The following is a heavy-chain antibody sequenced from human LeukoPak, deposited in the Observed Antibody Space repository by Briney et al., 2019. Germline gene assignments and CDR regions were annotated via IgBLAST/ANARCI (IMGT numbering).Heavy chain of an antibody. Sequence: ASVRVSCKASGYTFTSYGISWVRQAPGQGLEWMGCISAYNGNTNYAQKLQGRVTMTTDTSTSTAYMELRSLRSDDTAVYYCARDSGLRYFDWLYPEPDYYYYGMDVWGQGTTVTVSS. CDR1: GYTFTSYG. D-gene: IGHD3-9*01. CDR2: ISAYNGNT. CDR3: ARDSGLRYFDWLYPEPDYYYYGMDV. J-gene: IGHJ6*02. V-gene: IGHV1-18*01.